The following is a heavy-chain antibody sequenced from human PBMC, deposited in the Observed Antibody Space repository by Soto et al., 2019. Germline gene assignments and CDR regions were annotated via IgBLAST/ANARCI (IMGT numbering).Heavy chain of an antibody. CDR2: INPSGGST. Sequence: QVQLVQSGAEVKKPGASVKVSCKASGYTFTSYYMHWVRQAPGQGLEWMGIINPSGGSTSYAQKFQGRVTMTRDTSTSTVYMELSSLSSEDTAVYYCARGYCSGGSCYSRGYYYYYGMDVWGQGTTVTVSS. V-gene: IGHV1-46*01. CDR3: ARGYCSGGSCYSRGYYYYYGMDV. D-gene: IGHD2-15*01. CDR1: GYTFTSYY. J-gene: IGHJ6*02.